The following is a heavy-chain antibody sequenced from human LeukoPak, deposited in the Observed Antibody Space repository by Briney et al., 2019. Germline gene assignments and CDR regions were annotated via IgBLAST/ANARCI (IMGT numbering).Heavy chain of an antibody. D-gene: IGHD2-8*01. CDR3: ARDQCTNGVCYVPRTYHYFDY. J-gene: IGHJ4*02. Sequence: GGSLRLSCAASGFTFSTYGMHWVRQAPGKGLEWVATISYDGSNKNYADSVKGRFTISRDNSKNTLYLQMNSLRAEDTAVYYCARDQCTNGVCYVPRTYHYFDYWGQGTLVTVSS. CDR1: GFTFSTYG. CDR2: ISYDGSNK. V-gene: IGHV3-30*03.